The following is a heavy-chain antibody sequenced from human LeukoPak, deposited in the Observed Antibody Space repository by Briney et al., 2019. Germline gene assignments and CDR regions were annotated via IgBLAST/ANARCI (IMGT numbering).Heavy chain of an antibody. CDR3: ARARSAGISRYYYYYYMDV. CDR2: ISAYNGNT. D-gene: IGHD1-14*01. CDR1: GYTFTGYY. J-gene: IGHJ6*03. Sequence: GASVKVSCKASGYTFTGYYMHWVRQAPGQGLEWMGWISAYNGNTNYAQKLQGRVTMTTDTSTSTAYMELRSLRSDDTAVYYCARARSAGISRYYYYYYMDVWGKGTTVTISS. V-gene: IGHV1-18*04.